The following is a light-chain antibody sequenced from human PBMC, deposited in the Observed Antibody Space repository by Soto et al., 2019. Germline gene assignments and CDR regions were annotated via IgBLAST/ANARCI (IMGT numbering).Light chain of an antibody. Sequence: EIVLTQSPGTLSLSPGERATLSCRASQSVSSSYLAWYQQKPGQAPRLLIYGASNRATGIPDRFSGSGSGTDFTLTISRLEPEDFAVYYCQQFVSSPPGVTCGGGTKVEIK. CDR2: GAS. CDR1: QSVSSSY. V-gene: IGKV3-20*01. J-gene: IGKJ4*01. CDR3: QQFVSSPPGVT.